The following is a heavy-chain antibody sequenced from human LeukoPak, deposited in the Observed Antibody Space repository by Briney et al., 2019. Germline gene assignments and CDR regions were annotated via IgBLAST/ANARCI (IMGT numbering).Heavy chain of an antibody. CDR2: ISPSGTDI. J-gene: IGHJ4*02. D-gene: IGHD1-26*01. Sequence: PGETLRLSCAASGFTFSSHGMNWVRQAPGKGLESLSYISPSGTDISYADSVKGRFTISRDNAKNSLYLQMNSLRAEDTALYYCARDHGGSYQFDYWGQGTLVTVSS. CDR3: ARDHGGSYQFDY. CDR1: GFTFSSHG. V-gene: IGHV3-21*05.